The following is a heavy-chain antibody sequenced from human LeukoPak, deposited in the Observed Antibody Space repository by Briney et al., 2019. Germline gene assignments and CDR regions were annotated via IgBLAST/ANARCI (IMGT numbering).Heavy chain of an antibody. V-gene: IGHV3-23*01. D-gene: IGHD3-3*01. CDR3: EGYDSWSGYYWEPYFFDY. J-gene: IGHJ4*02. CDR1: GFTFSSYA. CDR2: ISGSGGST. Sequence: GGSLRLSCAASGFTFSSYAMSLVRQAPGKGLEWVSAISGSGGSTYYADSVKGRFTISRDNSKNTLYLQMNSLRAEDTAVYYCEGYDSWSGYYWEPYFFDYWGQGTLVTVSS.